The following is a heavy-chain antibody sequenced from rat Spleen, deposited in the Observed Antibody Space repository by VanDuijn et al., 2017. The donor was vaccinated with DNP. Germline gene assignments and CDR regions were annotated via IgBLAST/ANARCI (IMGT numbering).Heavy chain of an antibody. D-gene: IGHD1-4*01. Sequence: EVQLVESGGGLVQPGRSLKLSCAASGFTFSNYGMAWVRQAPTKGLEWVATISNTGDNTYYSDSVKGRFSLSRDDAKSSLYLQMNSLKSEDTATYYCARSRLPGYYPFACWGQGTLVTVSS. CDR2: ISNTGDNT. J-gene: IGHJ3*01. V-gene: IGHV5-29*01. CDR3: ARSRLPGYYPFAC. CDR1: GFTFSNYG.